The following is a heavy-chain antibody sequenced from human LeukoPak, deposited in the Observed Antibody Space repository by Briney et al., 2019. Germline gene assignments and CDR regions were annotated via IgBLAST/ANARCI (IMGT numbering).Heavy chain of an antibody. CDR3: ATSPISSRGY. J-gene: IGHJ4*02. D-gene: IGHD6-13*01. CDR1: GYTLTELS. Sequence: ASVKVSCKVSGYTLTELSMHWVRQAPGKGLEWMGWMNPNSGNTGYAQKFQGRVTMTRNTSISTAYMELSSLRSENTAVYYCATSPISSRGYWGQGTLVTVSS. V-gene: IGHV1-8*01. CDR2: MNPNSGNT.